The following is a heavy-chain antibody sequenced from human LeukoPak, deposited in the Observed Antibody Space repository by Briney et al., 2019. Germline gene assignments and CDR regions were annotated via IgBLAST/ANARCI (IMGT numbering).Heavy chain of an antibody. CDR1: GGSISSYY. Sequence: PSETLSLTCTVSGGSISSYYWSWIRQPPGKGLEWIGSLHYSGSTYYNPSLKSRVTISVDTSKNQFSLKLSSVTAADTAVYYCARTRYYYNSRSYGAPYYFDYWGQGTLVTVSS. J-gene: IGHJ4*02. D-gene: IGHD3-10*01. CDR3: ARTRYYYNSRSYGAPYYFDY. V-gene: IGHV4-59*05. CDR2: LHYSGST.